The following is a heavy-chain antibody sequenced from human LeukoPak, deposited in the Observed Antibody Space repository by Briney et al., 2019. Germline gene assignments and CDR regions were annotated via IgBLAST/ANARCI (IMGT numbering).Heavy chain of an antibody. CDR1: GFPFSSYW. D-gene: IGHD3-10*01. Sequence: PGGSLRLSCAASGFPFSSYWMHWVRQAPGKGLVWVSRITTDGSNTTYAASVKGRFTISRDNAKNTVYLQMNSLRVDDTAVYYCAREGAYGSGTFGAGDYWGQGSLVTVPS. V-gene: IGHV3-74*01. CDR3: AREGAYGSGTFGAGDY. J-gene: IGHJ4*02. CDR2: ITTDGSNT.